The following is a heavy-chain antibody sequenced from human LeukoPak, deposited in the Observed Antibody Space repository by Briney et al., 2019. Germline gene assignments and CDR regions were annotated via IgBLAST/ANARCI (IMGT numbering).Heavy chain of an antibody. D-gene: IGHD1-1*01. CDR3: ARHGGTTGIDAFDI. CDR2: IYYSGST. Sequence: PSETLSLTCTVSGGSISSSSYYWGWIRQPPGKGLEWIGSIYYSGSTYCNPSLKSRVTISVDTSKNQFSLKLSSVTAADTAVYYCARHGGTTGIDAFDIWGQGTMVTVSS. J-gene: IGHJ3*02. CDR1: GGSISSSSYY. V-gene: IGHV4-39*01.